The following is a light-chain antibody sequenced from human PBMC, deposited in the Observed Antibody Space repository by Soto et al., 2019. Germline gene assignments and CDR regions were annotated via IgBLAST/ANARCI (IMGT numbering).Light chain of an antibody. Sequence: DIQMTQSPSSVSASVGDRVTITCRASQDINSRLAWFQQRPGRAPKYLIQAASILQSGFPSRFSASGYGTDFTLTINSLQPEDFATYYCLQVKDFPRTFGQGTKV. CDR1: QDINSR. V-gene: IGKV1-12*01. J-gene: IGKJ1*01. CDR2: AAS. CDR3: LQVKDFPRT.